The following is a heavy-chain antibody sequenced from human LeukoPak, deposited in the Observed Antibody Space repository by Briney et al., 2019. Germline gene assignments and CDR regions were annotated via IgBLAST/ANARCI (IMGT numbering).Heavy chain of an antibody. CDR2: IYSGGST. CDR1: GFTFDDYG. D-gene: IGHD2-15*01. CDR3: ARLPYCSGGSCYSRDN. J-gene: IGHJ4*02. Sequence: PGGSLRLSCVASGFTFDDYGMSWVRQVPGKGLEWVSVIYSGGSTYYADSVKGRFTISRDNAKNSLYLQMNSLRAEDTAVYYCARLPYCSGGSCYSRDNWGQGTLVTVSS. V-gene: IGHV3-66*04.